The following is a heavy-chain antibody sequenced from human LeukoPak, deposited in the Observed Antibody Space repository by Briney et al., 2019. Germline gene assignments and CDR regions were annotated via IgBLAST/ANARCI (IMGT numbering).Heavy chain of an antibody. CDR1: GGSISSHY. CDR2: INHSGST. D-gene: IGHD3-22*01. J-gene: IGHJ4*02. CDR3: AREHYYDSSGYVY. Sequence: SETLSLTCTVSGGSISSHYWSWLRQPPGKGLEWIGEINHSGSTNYNPSLKSRVTISVDTSKNQFSLKLSSVTAADTAVYYCAREHYYDSSGYVYWGQGTLVTVSS. V-gene: IGHV4-34*01.